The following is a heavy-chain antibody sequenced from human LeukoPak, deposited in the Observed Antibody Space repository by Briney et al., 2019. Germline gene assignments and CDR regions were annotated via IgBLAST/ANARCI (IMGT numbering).Heavy chain of an antibody. CDR1: GGSFSGYY. D-gene: IGHD3-10*01. CDR2: INHSGST. CDR3: ARGRRVTTMVRGVIIVSVWFDP. Sequence: PSETLSLTCAVYGGSFSGYYWSWIRQPPGKGLEWIGEINHSGSTNYNPSLKSRVTISVDTSKNQFSLKLSSVTAAGTAVYYCARGRRVTTMVRGVIIVSVWFDPWGQGTLVTVSS. V-gene: IGHV4-34*01. J-gene: IGHJ5*02.